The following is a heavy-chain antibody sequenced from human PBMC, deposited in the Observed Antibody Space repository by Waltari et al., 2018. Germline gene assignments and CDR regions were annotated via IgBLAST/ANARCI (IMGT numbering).Heavy chain of an antibody. CDR2: ISSSSRYI. J-gene: IGHJ4*02. Sequence: EVQLVESGGGLVKPGGSLRLSCAASGFTFSSYSMNWVRQAPGKGVEVVSSISSSSRYIYYADSVKGRFTIPRENAKNSLYLQMNSLRAEDTAVYYCARYIAAAGTIDYWGQGTLVTVSS. CDR3: ARYIAAAGTIDY. D-gene: IGHD6-13*01. V-gene: IGHV3-21*01. CDR1: GFTFSSYS.